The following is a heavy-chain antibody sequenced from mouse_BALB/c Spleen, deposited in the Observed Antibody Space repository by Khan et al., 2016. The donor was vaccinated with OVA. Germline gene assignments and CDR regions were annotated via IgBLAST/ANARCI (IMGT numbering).Heavy chain of an antibody. CDR3: ARAGYFAWLAY. V-gene: IGHV14-1*02. Sequence: VQLQQSGTDLVRPGALVKLSCKASGFNFKDYYMHWVKQTPEQGLEWIGWIDPDNGETLYDATFQGKASVTADTSSNTAYLQLSSLTSEDTAVYYCARAGYFAWLAYWGQGTLVTVSA. CDR2: IDPDNGET. J-gene: IGHJ3*01. CDR1: GFNFKDYY.